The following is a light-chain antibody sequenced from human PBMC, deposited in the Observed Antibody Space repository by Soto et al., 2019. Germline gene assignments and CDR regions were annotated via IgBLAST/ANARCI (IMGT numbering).Light chain of an antibody. Sequence: DLQMTQSPSSVSASVGDRVTITCRASQDISSWLAWYQQKPGKAPKLLIYAASSLQSGVPSRFSGSGSGTDFTLTISSLQPEDFATYYCQQANSFPPMYTFGQGTKLEIK. V-gene: IGKV1-12*01. CDR2: AAS. CDR3: QQANSFPPMYT. CDR1: QDISSW. J-gene: IGKJ2*01.